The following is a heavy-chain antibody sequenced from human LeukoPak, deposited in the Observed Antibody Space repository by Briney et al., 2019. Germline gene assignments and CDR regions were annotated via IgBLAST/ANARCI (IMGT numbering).Heavy chain of an antibody. V-gene: IGHV3-30*18. CDR2: ISYDGSNK. CDR3: AKDSYGTVVVAADDAFDI. Sequence: GGSLRLSCAASGFTFSSYGMHWVRQAPGKGLEWVAVISYDGSNKYYADSVKGRFTISRDNSKNTPYLQMNSLRAEDTAVYYCAKDSYGTVVVAADDAFDIWGQGTMVTVSS. CDR1: GFTFSSYG. J-gene: IGHJ3*02. D-gene: IGHD2-15*01.